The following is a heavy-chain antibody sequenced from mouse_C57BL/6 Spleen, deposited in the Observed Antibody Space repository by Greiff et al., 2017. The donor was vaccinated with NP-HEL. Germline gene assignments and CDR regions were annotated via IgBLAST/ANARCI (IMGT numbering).Heavy chain of an antibody. D-gene: IGHD2-4*01. CDR2: IYPRSGNT. J-gene: IGHJ3*01. V-gene: IGHV1-81*01. CDR1: GYTFTSYG. CDR3: ARALLYDYDEGLAY. Sequence: VQLQQSGAELARPGASVKLSCKASGYTFTSYGISWVKQRTGQGLAWIGEIYPRSGNTYYIAKFKGKATLTTDKSTSPAYMELRSLTSEDSAVDFCARALLYDYDEGLAYWGQGTLVTVSA.